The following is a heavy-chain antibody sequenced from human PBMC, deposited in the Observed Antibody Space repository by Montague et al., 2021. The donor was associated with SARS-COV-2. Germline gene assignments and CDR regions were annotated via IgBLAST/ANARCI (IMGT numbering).Heavy chain of an antibody. CDR2: VWAGDGSRT. V-gene: IGHV3-33*01. CDR1: GFTFGSYG. J-gene: IGHJ4*02. D-gene: IGHD3-22*01. CDR3: ARDADTSSHFGIFDQ. Sequence: SLRLSCAASGFTFGSYGIHWVRQAPGKGLEWVAVVWAGDGSRTXXXDXXXARFTVSRDNSRNTVYLQMDSLRVEDTAVYYCARDADTSSHFGIFDQWGRGTLVTVSS.